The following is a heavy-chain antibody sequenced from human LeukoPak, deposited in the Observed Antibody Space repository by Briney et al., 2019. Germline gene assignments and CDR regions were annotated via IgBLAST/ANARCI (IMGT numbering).Heavy chain of an antibody. V-gene: IGHV3-66*01. J-gene: IGHJ4*02. CDR2: IYSGGTT. CDR3: ARDQYSYAHAAH. CDR1: RFTVSSNY. D-gene: IGHD5-18*01. Sequence: GGSLTLSCAASRFTVSSNYMSWVRQPPGKGLEWVSVIYSGGTTYYADSVKGRFTISRENSKNTLHLQMNSLRAEDTAVYYCARDQYSYAHAAHWGQGTLVTVSS.